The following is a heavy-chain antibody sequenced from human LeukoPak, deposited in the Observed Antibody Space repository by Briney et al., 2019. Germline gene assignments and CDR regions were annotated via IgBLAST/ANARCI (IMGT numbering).Heavy chain of an antibody. D-gene: IGHD1-14*01. CDR3: ARDPLRVAGTGRYFDL. J-gene: IGHJ2*01. CDR1: GFTFSSYE. V-gene: IGHV3-48*03. Sequence: GGSLRLSCAASGFTFSSYEMNWVRQAPGKGLEWVSYSNDSGSTMCYADSVKGRFTISRDNAKNSLYLQMNSLRVEDTAVYYCARDPLRVAGTGRYFDLWGRGTLVTVSS. CDR2: SNDSGSTM.